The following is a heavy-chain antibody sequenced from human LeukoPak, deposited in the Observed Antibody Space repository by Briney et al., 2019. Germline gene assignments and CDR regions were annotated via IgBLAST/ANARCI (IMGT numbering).Heavy chain of an antibody. CDR1: GFIFRSYA. V-gene: IGHV3-33*01. Sequence: PGRSLRLSCAASGFIFRSYAMHWVRQAPGKGLEGVAIIWNDGSNENYADSVKGRFTISRDNSKNTLYLQMNTLRAEDTAVYYCARVDTAMGSMDYWGQGTLVTVSS. J-gene: IGHJ4*02. CDR3: ARVDTAMGSMDY. D-gene: IGHD5-18*01. CDR2: IWNDGSNE.